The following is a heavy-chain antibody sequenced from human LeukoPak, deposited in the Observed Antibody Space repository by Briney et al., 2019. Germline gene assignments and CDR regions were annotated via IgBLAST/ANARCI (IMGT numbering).Heavy chain of an antibody. Sequence: ASVKVSSKASGGTSNSHAISWVRQAPGQGLEWMGRIIPNLGTTNRAQNFQDRVTLTADKSTNTAYMELTSLTSDDTAVYCATTNDGGGYQWGDFFDFWGQGTLVTVSS. CDR3: TTNDGGGYQWGDFFDF. CDR2: IIPNLGTT. CDR1: GGTSNSHA. J-gene: IGHJ4*02. V-gene: IGHV1-69*04. D-gene: IGHD3-22*01.